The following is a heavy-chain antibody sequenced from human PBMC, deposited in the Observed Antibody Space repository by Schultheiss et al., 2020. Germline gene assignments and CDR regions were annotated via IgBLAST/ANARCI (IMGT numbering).Heavy chain of an antibody. CDR1: GGSISSSSYY. Sequence: GSLRLSCTVSGGSISSSSYYWGWIRQPPGKGLEWIGSIYYSGSTYYNPSLKSRVTISVDTSKNQFSLKLSSVTAADTAVYYCARGLGEYSSGWYPQYWYFDLWGRGTLVTGAS. CDR2: IYYSGST. J-gene: IGHJ2*01. V-gene: IGHV4-39*01. CDR3: ARGLGEYSSGWYPQYWYFDL. D-gene: IGHD6-19*01.